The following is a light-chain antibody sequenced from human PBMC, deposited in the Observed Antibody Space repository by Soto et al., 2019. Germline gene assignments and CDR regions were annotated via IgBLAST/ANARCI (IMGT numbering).Light chain of an antibody. J-gene: IGKJ2*01. CDR1: QSVSSSY. CDR2: GAS. CDR3: QLYGSSPYT. V-gene: IGKV3-20*01. Sequence: EIVLTQSPGTLSLSPGERATLSCRASQSVSSSYLAWYQQKPGQAPRLLIYGASSSATGIPDRFSGSGSGTDFTLTISRLEPEEFAVYYCQLYGSSPYTFGQGTKLEIK.